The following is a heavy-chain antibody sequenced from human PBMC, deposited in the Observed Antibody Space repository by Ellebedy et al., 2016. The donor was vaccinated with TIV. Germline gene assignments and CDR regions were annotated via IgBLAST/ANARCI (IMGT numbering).Heavy chain of an antibody. Sequence: GESLKISCAASGFTFSSYTMNWVRQAPGKGLEWVSAIRGSGTSTYYADSVKGRFTISRDNSKNTLYLQLNSLRADDTAVDYCAKDSGGGGEDYWGQGTLVTVSS. V-gene: IGHV3-23*01. CDR3: AKDSGGGGEDY. D-gene: IGHD3-16*01. CDR1: GFTFSSYT. CDR2: IRGSGTST. J-gene: IGHJ4*02.